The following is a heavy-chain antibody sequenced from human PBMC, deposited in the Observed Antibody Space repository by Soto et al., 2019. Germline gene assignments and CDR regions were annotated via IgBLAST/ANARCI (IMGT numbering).Heavy chain of an antibody. J-gene: IGHJ6*02. V-gene: IGHV1-69*08. D-gene: IGHD1-26*01. CDR1: GGTLSSYT. Sequence: HVQLVQSGAEVKKPGSSVKDSCKASGGTLSSYTIRWVRQAPGQGLEWMGRIIPILGIANYAQKFQGRVTITADKSTSTAYMELSSLRSEDTAVYYCARDRRGADGMDVWGQGTTVTVSS. CDR3: ARDRRGADGMDV. CDR2: IIPILGIA.